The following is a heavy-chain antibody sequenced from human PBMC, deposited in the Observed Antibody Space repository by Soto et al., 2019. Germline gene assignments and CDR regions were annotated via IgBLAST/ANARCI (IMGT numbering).Heavy chain of an antibody. CDR2: IYYSGST. V-gene: IGHV4-59*01. CDR3: ARVWFGELLVDY. Sequence: PSETLSLTCTVSGGSISSYYWSWIRQPPGKGLEWIGYIYYSGSTNYNPSLKSRVTISVDTSKNQFSLKLSSVTAADTAVYYCARVWFGELLVDYWGQGTLVTVSS. D-gene: IGHD3-10*01. CDR1: GGSISSYY. J-gene: IGHJ4*02.